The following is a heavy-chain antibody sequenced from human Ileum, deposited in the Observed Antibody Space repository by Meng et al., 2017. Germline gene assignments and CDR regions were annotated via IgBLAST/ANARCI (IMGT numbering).Heavy chain of an antibody. CDR1: GGSLSGYY. V-gene: IGHV4-34*01. D-gene: IGHD1-26*01. CDR2: IHPSGST. J-gene: IGHJ4*02. CDR3: SRGDDSTKVGRD. Sequence: SETLSLTCTVHGGSLSGYYLSWIRQSPGKGLEWIGEIHPSGSTHYNPSLKSRVTTSVDMSRNHFSLTLTSVTAADTAVYYCSRGDDSTKVGRDWGQGTLVTVSS.